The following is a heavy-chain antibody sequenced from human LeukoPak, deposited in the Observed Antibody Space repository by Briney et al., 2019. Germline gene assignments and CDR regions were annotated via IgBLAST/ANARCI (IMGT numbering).Heavy chain of an antibody. V-gene: IGHV1-2*06. CDR1: GYTFTSYG. CDR2: INPNSGGT. CDR3: ARDLSSTSNWELDY. Sequence: ASVKVSCKASGYTFTSYGISWVRQAPGQGLEWMGRINPNSGGTNYAQEFQGRVTMTRDTSISTAYMELSGLRSDDTAVYYCARDLSSTSNWELDYWGQGTLVTVSS. D-gene: IGHD7-27*01. J-gene: IGHJ4*02.